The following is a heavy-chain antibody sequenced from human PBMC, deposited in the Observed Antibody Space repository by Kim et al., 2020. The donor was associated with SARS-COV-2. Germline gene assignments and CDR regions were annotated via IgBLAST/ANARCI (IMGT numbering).Heavy chain of an antibody. V-gene: IGHV3-15*01. CDR3: TTPYYYGSGSQLAKSKYRVNWFDP. J-gene: IGHJ5*02. D-gene: IGHD3-10*01. CDR1: GFTFSNAW. Sequence: GGSLRLSCAASGFTFSNAWMSWVRQAPGKGLEWVGRIKSKTDGGTTDYAAPVKGRFTISRDDSKNTLYLQMNSLKTEDTAVYYCTTPYYYGSGSQLAKSKYRVNWFDPWGQGTLVTVSS. CDR2: IKSKTDGGTT.